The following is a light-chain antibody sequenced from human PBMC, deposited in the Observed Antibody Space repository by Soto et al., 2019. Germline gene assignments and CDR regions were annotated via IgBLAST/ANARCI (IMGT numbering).Light chain of an antibody. CDR2: WAS. CDR3: HQYYSAPWT. CDR1: QSVLSSSNEMNY. J-gene: IGKJ1*01. V-gene: IGKV4-1*01. Sequence: EIVMTQSPDSLAVSRGERDNVNCKSSQSVLSSSNEMNYLSWYQKKPGQPPKVLIYWASARASGVPDRFSGSGSGTDFTLTISSRQAEAVALYYCHQYYSAPWTFGQGTRVAVK.